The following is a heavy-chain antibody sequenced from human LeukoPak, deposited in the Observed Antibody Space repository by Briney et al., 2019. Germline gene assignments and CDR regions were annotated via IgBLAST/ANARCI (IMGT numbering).Heavy chain of an antibody. CDR1: GFTFSSYG. Sequence: GGSLRLSCAASGFTFSSYGMHWVRQAPGKGLEWVAVISYDGSNKYYADSVKGRFTISRDNSKNTLYLQMNSLRAEDTAVYYCAKVPDPGAFDIWGQGTMVTVSS. D-gene: IGHD7-27*01. CDR3: AKVPDPGAFDI. J-gene: IGHJ3*02. CDR2: ISYDGSNK. V-gene: IGHV3-30*18.